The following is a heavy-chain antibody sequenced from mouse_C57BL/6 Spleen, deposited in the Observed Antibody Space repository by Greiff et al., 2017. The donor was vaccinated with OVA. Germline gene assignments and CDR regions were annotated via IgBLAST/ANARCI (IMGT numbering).Heavy chain of an antibody. J-gene: IGHJ2*01. CDR2: IDPSDSET. Sequence: QVQLQQSGAELVRPGSSVKLSCKASGYTFTSYWMHWVKQRPIQGLEWIGNIDPSDSETHYNQKFKDKATLTVDKSSSTAYMQLSSLTSEDSAVYYGASRGVTTYYFDYWGQGTTLTVSS. CDR3: ASRGVTTYYFDY. D-gene: IGHD2-5*01. V-gene: IGHV1-52*01. CDR1: GYTFTSYW.